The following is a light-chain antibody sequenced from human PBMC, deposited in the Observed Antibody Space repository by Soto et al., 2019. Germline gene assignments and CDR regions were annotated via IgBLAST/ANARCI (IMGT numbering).Light chain of an antibody. CDR2: AAS. J-gene: IGKJ2*01. CDR1: QSIRSH. V-gene: IGKV1-39*01. CDR3: QQSYNPPYT. Sequence: DIQMTQSPSSLSASVRDRVTITCRASQSIRSHLNWYQERPGKAPKLLIYAASSLQSGAPSRFSATGSGTDFTLTISSLQPEDFATYYCQQSYNPPYTFGQGTKLEIK.